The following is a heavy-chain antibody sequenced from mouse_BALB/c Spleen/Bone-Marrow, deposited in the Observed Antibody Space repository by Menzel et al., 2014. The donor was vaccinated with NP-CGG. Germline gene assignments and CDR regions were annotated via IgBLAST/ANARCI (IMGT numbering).Heavy chain of an antibody. J-gene: IGHJ4*01. Sequence: VQLQQSGAELVRPGASVTLSCKASGYTFTDYEMHWVKQTPVHGLEWIGAIDPETGGTAYNQKFKGKATLTADKSSSTAYMEIRSLTSEDSAVYYCRAYYRYDGYAMDYWGQGTSVTVSS. V-gene: IGHV1-15*01. CDR2: IDPETGGT. D-gene: IGHD2-14*01. CDR3: RAYYRYDGYAMDY. CDR1: GYTFTDYE.